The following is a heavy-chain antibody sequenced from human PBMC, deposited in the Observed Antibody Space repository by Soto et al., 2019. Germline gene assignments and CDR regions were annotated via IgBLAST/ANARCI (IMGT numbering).Heavy chain of an antibody. D-gene: IGHD2-2*01. CDR3: ARVVGGYYYGMDV. Sequence: QVQLQESGPGLVKPSGTLSLTCAVSGGSISSSNWWRCVRQPPGKGLERIGEIYHSGSTNYNPSLKSRVTMSVDKSKNQFSLKLSSVTAADTAVYYCARVVGGYYYGMDVWGQGTTVTVSS. CDR1: GGSISSSNW. CDR2: IYHSGST. J-gene: IGHJ6*02. V-gene: IGHV4-4*02.